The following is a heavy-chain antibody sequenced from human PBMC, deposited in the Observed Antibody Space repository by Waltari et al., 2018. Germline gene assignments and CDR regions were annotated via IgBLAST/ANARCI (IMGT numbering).Heavy chain of an antibody. Sequence: QVQLVQSGAEVKKPGASVKVSCTASGYTFTGYSMPWVRQAPGQGLEWMGWINPNSGGTNYAQKFQGWVTMTRDTSISTAYMELSRLRSDDTAVYYCARVRTYGSGSYYWFDPWGQGTLVTVSS. J-gene: IGHJ5*02. CDR2: INPNSGGT. CDR3: ARVRTYGSGSYYWFDP. D-gene: IGHD3-10*01. V-gene: IGHV1-2*04. CDR1: GYTFTGYS.